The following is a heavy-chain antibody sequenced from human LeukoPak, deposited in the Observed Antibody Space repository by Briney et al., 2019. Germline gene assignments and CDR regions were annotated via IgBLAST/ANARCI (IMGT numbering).Heavy chain of an antibody. CDR1: GYTFTGYY. CDR2: INPNSGGT. Sequence: ASVKVSCKASGYTFTGYYMHWVRQAPGQGLEWMGWINPNSGGTNYAQKFQGRVTMTRGTSISTAYMELSRLRSDDTAVYYCARDLTIYSSGYVNWFDPWGQGTLVTVSS. J-gene: IGHJ5*02. V-gene: IGHV1-2*02. D-gene: IGHD3-22*01. CDR3: ARDLTIYSSGYVNWFDP.